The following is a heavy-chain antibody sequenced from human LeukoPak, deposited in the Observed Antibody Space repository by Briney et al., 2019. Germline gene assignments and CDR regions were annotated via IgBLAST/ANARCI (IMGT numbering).Heavy chain of an antibody. CDR1: GGSFSGYY. CDR3: ARGSGELRYFDWFED. Sequence: PSETLSLTCAVYGGSFSGYYWGWIRQPPGKGREWIGEINHSGSTNYNPSLKSRAAISVDTSKNQFSLKLSSVTAADTAVYYWARGSGELRYFDWFEDWGQGTLV. V-gene: IGHV4-34*01. CDR2: INHSGST. D-gene: IGHD3-9*01. J-gene: IGHJ5*02.